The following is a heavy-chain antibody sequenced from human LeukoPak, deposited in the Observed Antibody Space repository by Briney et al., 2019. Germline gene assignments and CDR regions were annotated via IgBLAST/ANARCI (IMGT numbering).Heavy chain of an antibody. D-gene: IGHD3-22*01. CDR2: INPQSGAT. V-gene: IGHV1-2*02. J-gene: IGHJ4*02. Sequence: GASVKVSCKASGYTFSDVYIHWVRQAPGQGLEWMAWINPQSGATNYAQKFKGRITTTRDMSITTAYMELTTLRSDDTAVYYCVGGGDDSGLYFAYWGQGTLVTVSS. CDR1: GYTFSDVY. CDR3: VGGGDDSGLYFAY.